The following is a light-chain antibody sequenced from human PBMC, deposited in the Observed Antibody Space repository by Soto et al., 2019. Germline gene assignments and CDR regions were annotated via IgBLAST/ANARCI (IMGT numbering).Light chain of an antibody. Sequence: EIVLTQSPGTLSLSPGERATLSCRASQSVSSSYLAWYQQKPGQAPRLLIYGASSRATGIPDRFSGSGSGTDFTLTISRLEPEDFAVYYCQQYGNSPQTFGQGTKVGIK. V-gene: IGKV3-20*01. CDR3: QQYGNSPQT. CDR1: QSVSSSY. CDR2: GAS. J-gene: IGKJ1*01.